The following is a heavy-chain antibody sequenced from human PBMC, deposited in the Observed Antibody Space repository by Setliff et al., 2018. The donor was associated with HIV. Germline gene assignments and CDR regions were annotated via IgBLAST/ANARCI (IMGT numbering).Heavy chain of an antibody. J-gene: IGHJ1*01. CDR2: VSHVGDA. D-gene: IGHD3-10*01. CDR1: GGSFSGYY. Sequence: LSLTCAVYGGSFSGYYWSWIRQSPGKGLEWIGEVSHVGDANYNPSLETRVAISVDTSNYHFTLNLTSVAATDTAMYYCARRGRYYGPQTQWGRGTLVTVSS. CDR3: ARRGRYYGPQTQ. V-gene: IGHV4-34*01.